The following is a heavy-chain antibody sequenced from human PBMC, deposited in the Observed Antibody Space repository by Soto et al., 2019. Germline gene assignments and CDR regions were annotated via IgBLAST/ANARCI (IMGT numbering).Heavy chain of an antibody. D-gene: IGHD5-12*01. CDR1: GYTFISYD. V-gene: IGHV1-8*01. CDR2: MNPNTGDT. Sequence: QVQLVQSGAEVKKPGASVKVSCKASGYTFISYDIHWVRQATGQGLEWMGWMNPNTGDTGYAQKFRGRVTRTRNTSINTANLELSSLRSDDTAVYFCARGDGYIFDYWGQGTLVTVSS. CDR3: ARGDGYIFDY. J-gene: IGHJ4*02.